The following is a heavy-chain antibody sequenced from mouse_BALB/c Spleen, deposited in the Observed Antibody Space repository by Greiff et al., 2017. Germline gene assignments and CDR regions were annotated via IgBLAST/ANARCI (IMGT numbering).Heavy chain of an antibody. D-gene: IGHD1-1*01. CDR1: GFNIKDYY. CDR2: IDPENGDT. Sequence: DVKLQESGAELVRSGASVKLSCTASGFNIKDYYMHWVKQRPEQGLEWIGWIDPENGDTEYAPKFQGKATMTADTSSNTAYLQLSSLTSEDTAVYYCNAWDYGSSPYYFDYWGQGTTRTVSS. CDR3: NAWDYGSSPYYFDY. V-gene: IGHV14-4*02. J-gene: IGHJ2*01.